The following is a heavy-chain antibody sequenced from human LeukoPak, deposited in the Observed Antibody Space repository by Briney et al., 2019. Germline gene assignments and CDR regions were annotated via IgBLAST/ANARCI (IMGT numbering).Heavy chain of an antibody. V-gene: IGHV3-30*02. CDR1: GFTFSNYG. J-gene: IGHJ6*03. D-gene: IGHD1-26*01. CDR3: AKDQGRYTLLHYYYMDV. Sequence: GSLRLSCAASGFTFSNYGMHWVRQAPGKGLEWVAFIRYDGSNKYYADSVKGRFTISRDNSKNTLYLQMNSLRAEDTAVYYCAKDQGRYTLLHYYYMDVWGKGTTVTVSS. CDR2: IRYDGSNK.